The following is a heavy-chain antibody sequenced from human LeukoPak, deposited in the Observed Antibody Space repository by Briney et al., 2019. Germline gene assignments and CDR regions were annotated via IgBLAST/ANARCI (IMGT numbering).Heavy chain of an antibody. Sequence: PGGSLRLSCAASGLTFSSYSMNWVRQAPGKGLEWVSSISSSSSYIYYGDSVKGRFTISRDNAKDSLYLQMNSLRAEDTAVYYCARDYEIYWGQGTLVTVSS. CDR2: ISSSSSYI. J-gene: IGHJ4*02. D-gene: IGHD5-12*01. V-gene: IGHV3-21*01. CDR3: ARDYEIY. CDR1: GLTFSSYS.